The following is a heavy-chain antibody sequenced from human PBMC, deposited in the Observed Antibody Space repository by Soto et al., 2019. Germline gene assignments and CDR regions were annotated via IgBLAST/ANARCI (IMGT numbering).Heavy chain of an antibody. Sequence: QVQLQESGPGLVKPSETLSLICTGSGGSISSHYWSWIRQPPGKGLEWIGYVYYSGSTNDNPSLKSRVTVSVDTYKDQFALGLSSVTAADTAVYRCARVEYSDSSGLYFDYWGQGTLVTVSS. CDR2: VYYSGST. J-gene: IGHJ4*02. D-gene: IGHD3-22*01. CDR3: ARVEYSDSSGLYFDY. CDR1: GGSISSHY. V-gene: IGHV4-59*11.